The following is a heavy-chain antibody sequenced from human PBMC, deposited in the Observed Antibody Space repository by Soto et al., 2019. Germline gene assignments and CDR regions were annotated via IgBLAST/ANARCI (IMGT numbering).Heavy chain of an antibody. V-gene: IGHV4-34*02. CDR1: GGSFSGYY. CDR3: ARTMTTVTTLGMDV. J-gene: IGHJ6*02. D-gene: IGHD4-4*01. CDR2: VNLGGNT. Sequence: QVQLQQWGAGLLKPSETLTLTCSVYGGSFSGYYWSGIRQSPVKGLEWIGLVNLGGNTNYSPPLKSRATISIDVSKNQFSLSLTSLTAADSAVYFCARTMTTVTTLGMDVWGQGTTVTVSS.